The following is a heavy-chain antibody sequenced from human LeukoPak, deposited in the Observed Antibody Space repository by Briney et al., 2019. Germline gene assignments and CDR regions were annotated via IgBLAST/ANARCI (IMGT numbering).Heavy chain of an antibody. CDR2: IRYDGSNK. CDR1: GFTFSSYE. Sequence: QTGGSLRLSCAASGFTFSSYEMNWVRQAPGKGLEWVAFIRYDGSNKYYADSVKGRFTISRDNSKNTLYLQMNSLRAEDTAVYYCAKRETAMVVGYWGQGTLVTVSS. J-gene: IGHJ4*02. CDR3: AKRETAMVVGY. D-gene: IGHD5-18*01. V-gene: IGHV3-30*02.